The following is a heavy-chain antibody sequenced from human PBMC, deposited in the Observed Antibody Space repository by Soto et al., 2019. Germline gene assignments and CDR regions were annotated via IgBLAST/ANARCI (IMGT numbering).Heavy chain of an antibody. V-gene: IGHV1-69*01. D-gene: IGHD5-12*01. CDR3: ARPVEMATIARSYLFY. Sequence: QVQLVQSGAEVKKPGSSVKVSCKASGGTFSNYAINWVRQAPGQGLEWMGGIIPIFGTANYAQKFQGRVTSTADESTSTAYLDLSRRRSEDTAVYYCARPVEMATIARSYLFYWGQGTLVTVSS. CDR2: IIPIFGTA. CDR1: GGTFSNYA. J-gene: IGHJ4*02.